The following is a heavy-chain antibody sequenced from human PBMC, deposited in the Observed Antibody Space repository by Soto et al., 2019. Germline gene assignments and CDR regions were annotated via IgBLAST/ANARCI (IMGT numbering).Heavy chain of an antibody. CDR1: EIIFNTHW. D-gene: IGHD3-10*01. V-gene: IGHV3-7*03. CDR2: INQDGSAK. J-gene: IGHJ6*04. CDR3: AKCGSGCYYSV. Sequence: GGSLRLSCVACEIIFNTHWMSGVRQAPGKGLEWVASINQDGSAKKYGKSVEGRFTISRDNDKNSLYLQMNNLSADDTAVYYCAKCGSGCYYSVWGKGATVTVSS.